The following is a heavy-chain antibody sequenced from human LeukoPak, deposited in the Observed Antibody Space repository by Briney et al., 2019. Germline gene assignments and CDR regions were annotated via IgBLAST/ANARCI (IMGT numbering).Heavy chain of an antibody. D-gene: IGHD6-13*01. V-gene: IGHV4-59*08. Sequence: PSETLSLTCTVSGGSISSYYWSWIRQSPGKGLEWIGYIYYSGSTNYNPSLKSRVTISVDTSKNQFTLKLSSVTAADTAVYYCARRTAAGNYFDYWGQGTLVTVSS. CDR2: IYYSGST. CDR1: GGSISSYY. CDR3: ARRTAAGNYFDY. J-gene: IGHJ4*02.